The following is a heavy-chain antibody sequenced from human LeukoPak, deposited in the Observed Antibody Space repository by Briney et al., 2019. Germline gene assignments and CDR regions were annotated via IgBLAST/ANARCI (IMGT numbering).Heavy chain of an antibody. CDR2: ISGSGGST. CDR1: GFTFSSYA. Sequence: PGGSLRLSCAATGFTFSSYAMSWVRQAPGKGLEWVSAISGSGGSTYYADSVKGRFTISRDNSKNTLYLQMNSLRAEDTAVYYCAKDRGGGGHFWSRLSLSHYFDYWGQGTLVTVSS. V-gene: IGHV3-23*01. J-gene: IGHJ4*02. D-gene: IGHD3-3*02. CDR3: AKDRGGGGHFWSRLSLSHYFDY.